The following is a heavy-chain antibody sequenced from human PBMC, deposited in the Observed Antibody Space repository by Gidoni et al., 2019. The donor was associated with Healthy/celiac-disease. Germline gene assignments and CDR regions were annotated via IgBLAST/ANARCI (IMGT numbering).Heavy chain of an antibody. CDR1: GFTFSSYA. J-gene: IGHJ4*02. CDR3: AKIEKVVVTAIVDY. CDR2: ISGSGGST. V-gene: IGHV3-23*01. D-gene: IGHD2-21*02. Sequence: EVQLLESGGGLVQPGGSLRLSCAASGFTFSSYAMRWVRQAPGKGLEWVSAISGSGGSTYYADSVKGRFTISRDNSKNTLYLQMNSLRAEDTAVYYCAKIEKVVVTAIVDYWGQGTLVTVSS.